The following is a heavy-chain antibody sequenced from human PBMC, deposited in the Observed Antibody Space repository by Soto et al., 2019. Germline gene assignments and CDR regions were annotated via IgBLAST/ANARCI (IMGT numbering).Heavy chain of an antibody. V-gene: IGHV3-30-3*01. CDR3: ARDTGPNGYNYYYFGMDV. J-gene: IGHJ6*02. CDR2: ISYDGSDK. D-gene: IGHD5-18*01. CDR1: GFTFSNYA. Sequence: PGGSLRLSCAASGFTFSNYAMHWVRQAPGKGLEWVAVISYDGSDKYNANSVKGRFTISRDNSKNTLYLQMNSLRAEDTAVYYWARDTGPNGYNYYYFGMDVWGQGTTVTVSS.